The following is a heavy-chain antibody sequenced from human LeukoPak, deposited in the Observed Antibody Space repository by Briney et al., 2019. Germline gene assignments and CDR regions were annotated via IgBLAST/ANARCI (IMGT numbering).Heavy chain of an antibody. CDR3: ARDRAATKKDFYYYYMDV. J-gene: IGHJ6*03. CDR1: GGSIRSYY. Sequence: SETLSLTCTVSGGSIRSYYWSWIRQPAGKGLEWIGRIYTSGSTNYNPSLKSRVTMSVDTSKNQFSLKLSSVTAADTAVYYCARDRAATKKDFYYYYMDVWGKGTTVTVSS. CDR2: IYTSGST. D-gene: IGHD5-12*01. V-gene: IGHV4-4*07.